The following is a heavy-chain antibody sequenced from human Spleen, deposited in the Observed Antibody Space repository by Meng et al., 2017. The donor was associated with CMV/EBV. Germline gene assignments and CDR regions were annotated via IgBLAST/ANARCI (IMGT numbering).Heavy chain of an antibody. CDR3: ARDHRRGDLRHWFFDL. J-gene: IGHJ2*01. V-gene: IGHV4-30-4*06. Sequence: GYISSGDYYWSWIRQNPGQGLEWIGYINYSGITYYNPSLKSRVAISVDTSKKQFSLNLSSVTAADTAMYFCARDHRRGDLRHWFFDLWGRGTLVTVSS. CDR1: GYISSGDYY. CDR2: INYSGIT. D-gene: IGHD2-21*02.